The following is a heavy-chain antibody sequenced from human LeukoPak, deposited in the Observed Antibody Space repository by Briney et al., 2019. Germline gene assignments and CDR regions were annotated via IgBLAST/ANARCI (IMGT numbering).Heavy chain of an antibody. Sequence: GRSLRLSCAASRFTFSRFAVHWVRQAPGNGLDWVAVMSYDGSSEYYADSVKGRFTVSRDNSKNMLYLQMNSLRAEDTAVYYCARDSDYDILTGLDYWGQGTLVTVSS. V-gene: IGHV3-30*04. CDR2: MSYDGSSE. D-gene: IGHD3-9*01. J-gene: IGHJ4*02. CDR1: RFTFSRFA. CDR3: ARDSDYDILTGLDY.